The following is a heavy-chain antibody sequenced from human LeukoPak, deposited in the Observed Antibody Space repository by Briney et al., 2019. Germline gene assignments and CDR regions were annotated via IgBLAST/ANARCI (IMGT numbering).Heavy chain of an antibody. V-gene: IGHV1-69*05. D-gene: IGHD5-24*01. CDR1: GGTFSSYA. CDR2: IIPIFGTA. J-gene: IGHJ3*02. CDR3: ARARDGYNYYDAFDI. Sequence: SVKVSCKASGGTFSSYAISWVRQAPGQGLEWMGGIIPIFGTANYAQKFQGSVTITTDESTSTAYMELSSLRSEDTAVYYCARARDGYNYYDAFDIWGQGTMVTVSS.